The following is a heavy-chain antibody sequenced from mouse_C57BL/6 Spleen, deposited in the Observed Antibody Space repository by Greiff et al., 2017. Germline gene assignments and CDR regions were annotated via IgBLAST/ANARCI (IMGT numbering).Heavy chain of an antibody. J-gene: IGHJ3*01. CDR2: IDPNSGGT. CDR1: GYTFTSYW. Sequence: QVQLQQPGAELVKPGASVKLSCKASGYTFTSYWMHWVKQRPGRGLEWIGRIDPNSGGTTYNEKFKSKATLTVDKPSSTAYMQLSSLTSESAAVYYCARVYDGYYGIAYWGQGTLVTVSA. D-gene: IGHD2-3*01. CDR3: ARVYDGYYGIAY. V-gene: IGHV1-72*01.